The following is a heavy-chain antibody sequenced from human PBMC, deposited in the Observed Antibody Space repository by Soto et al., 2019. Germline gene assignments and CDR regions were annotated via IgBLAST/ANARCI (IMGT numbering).Heavy chain of an antibody. V-gene: IGHV1-18*01. J-gene: IGHJ4*02. Sequence: QVQLVQSGPEVKKPGASVKVSCKTSGYTFTSYGISWVRQAPGQGLEWMGWISTDKGKTNYAQKFHGRVTMTTDTSTSTAYMELRSLRSDDTAVYYCATRSPAFDYWGQGTLVTVSS. CDR1: GYTFTSYG. CDR2: ISTDKGKT. CDR3: ATRSPAFDY.